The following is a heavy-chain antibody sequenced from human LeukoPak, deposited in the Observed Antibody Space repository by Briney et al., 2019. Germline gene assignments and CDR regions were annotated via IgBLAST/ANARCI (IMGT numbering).Heavy chain of an antibody. Sequence: GTSVKVSCKASGFTFTTSSAVQWVRQTRGQRLEWIGWIAVGGGHTKYAQKFQERLTITRDMSTSTAYMELSSLRSEDTAVYYCARQDIVVVVAFGSENLTENWFDPWGQGTLVTVSS. CDR1: GFTFTTSSA. J-gene: IGHJ5*02. V-gene: IGHV1-58*01. CDR2: IAVGGGHT. D-gene: IGHD2-15*01. CDR3: ARQDIVVVVAFGSENLTENWFDP.